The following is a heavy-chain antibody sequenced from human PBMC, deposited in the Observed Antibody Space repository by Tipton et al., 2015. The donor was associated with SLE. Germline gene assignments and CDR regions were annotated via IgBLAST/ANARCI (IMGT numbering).Heavy chain of an antibody. CDR3: ARGDCGGDCFSPWFDA. Sequence: LRLSCSVSSGSIDRSTYFWGWIRQPPGKGLEWIGKIFSSGTTYYNPSLKSRVTMTVATSRNHFSLKMTSLTAADTAVYYCARGDCGGDCFSPWFDAWAHATRVTVSS. V-gene: IGHV4-39*07. J-gene: IGHJ5*01. D-gene: IGHD2-21*01. CDR1: SGSIDRSTYF. CDR2: IFSSGTT.